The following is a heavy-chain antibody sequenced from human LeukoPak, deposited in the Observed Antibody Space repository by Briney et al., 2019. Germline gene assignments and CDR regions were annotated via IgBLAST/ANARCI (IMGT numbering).Heavy chain of an antibody. J-gene: IGHJ5*02. Sequence: ASVKVSCKASGYTFTKYYIHWVRQAPGQGLEWLGVINVSGGGATYAQKFQGRITTTRDTSTDTAYVELNSLTSEDTAVYYCARGGAGTYYKRDGWFDPWGQGTVVTVSS. CDR2: INVSGGGA. CDR3: ARGGAGTYYKRDGWFDP. CDR1: GYTFTKYY. D-gene: IGHD3-10*01. V-gene: IGHV1-46*01.